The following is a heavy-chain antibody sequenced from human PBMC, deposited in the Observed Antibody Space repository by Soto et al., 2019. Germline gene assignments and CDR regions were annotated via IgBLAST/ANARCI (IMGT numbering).Heavy chain of an antibody. V-gene: IGHV4-30-2*01. CDR1: SGSSSSAGYS. J-gene: IGHJ4*02. CDR2: IYHSGSF. D-gene: IGHD6-19*01. Sequence: QLQLQESGSRLVEPAHTLSLTCDVSSGSSSSAGYSWNWIRQPPGEALEWIGYIYHSGSFLYNPSLKQRVTISLDRSKNQFSLRLSSVTAADTAVFYCARGVGYRSGWWPYYFDYWGQGALVTVSS. CDR3: ARGVGYRSGWWPYYFDY.